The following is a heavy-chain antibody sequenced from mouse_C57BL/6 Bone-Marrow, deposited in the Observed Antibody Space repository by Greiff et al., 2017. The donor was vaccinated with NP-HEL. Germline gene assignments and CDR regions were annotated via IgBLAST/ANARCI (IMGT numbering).Heavy chain of an antibody. CDR3: ARRQLRTY. CDR2: IYPRSGNT. J-gene: IGHJ3*01. Sequence: QVQLQQSGAELARPGASVKLSCKASGYTFTSYGISWVKQRTGQGLEWIGEIYPRSGNTYYNEKFKGKATLTADKSSSTAYMELRSLTSGDSAVYFCARRQLRTYWGQGTLVTVSA. V-gene: IGHV1-81*01. D-gene: IGHD3-2*02. CDR1: GYTFTSYG.